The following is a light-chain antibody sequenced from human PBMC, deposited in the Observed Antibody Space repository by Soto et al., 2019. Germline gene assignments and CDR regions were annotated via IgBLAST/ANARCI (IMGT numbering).Light chain of an antibody. CDR1: SSNIGSNY. Sequence: QSVLTQPPSASGTPGQRVTISCSGSSSNIGSNYVYWYQQFPGTAPKLLIYRDNQRPSGGPARFSGSKSGTSASLAISGPRFEDEADYYCAAWDDRLSAWVFGGGTKLTVL. CDR2: RDN. V-gene: IGLV1-47*01. CDR3: AAWDDRLSAWV. J-gene: IGLJ3*02.